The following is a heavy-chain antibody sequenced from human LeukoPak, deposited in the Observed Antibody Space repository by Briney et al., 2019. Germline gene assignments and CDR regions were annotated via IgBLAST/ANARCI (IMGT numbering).Heavy chain of an antibody. CDR2: IYTSGST. D-gene: IGHD3-22*01. V-gene: IGHV4-4*07. J-gene: IGHJ3*02. Sequence: KASETLSLTCTVSGGSISSYYWSWIRQPAGKGLGWIGRIYTSGSTNYNPSLKSRVTMSVDTSKNQFSLKLSSVTATDTAVYYCARDLSSGYAYDAFDIWGQGTMVTVSS. CDR1: GGSISSYY. CDR3: ARDLSSGYAYDAFDI.